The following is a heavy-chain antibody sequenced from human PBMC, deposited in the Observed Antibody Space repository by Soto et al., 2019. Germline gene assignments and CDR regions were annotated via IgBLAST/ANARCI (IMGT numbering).Heavy chain of an antibody. Sequence: SETLSLTCTVSGDSITSYNWNWLRQPPGKALEWIGYVYSSGSTNYNPSLKSRVTISLDTSKSQFSLRLKSVTAADTAVYYCARPTVWFGESYAFDIWGQGTMVTVSS. J-gene: IGHJ3*02. D-gene: IGHD3-10*01. CDR3: ARPTVWFGESYAFDI. CDR1: GDSITSYN. CDR2: VYSSGST. V-gene: IGHV4-59*12.